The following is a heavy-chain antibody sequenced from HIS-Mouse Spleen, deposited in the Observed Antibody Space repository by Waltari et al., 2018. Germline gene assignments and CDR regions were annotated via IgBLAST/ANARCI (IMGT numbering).Heavy chain of an antibody. CDR2: IYQSGST. J-gene: IGHJ4*02. CDR1: GGSISSGGYP. V-gene: IGHV4-30-2*01. CDR3: ARESWNKGVVDY. D-gene: IGHD1-1*01. Sequence: LQLQESGSGLVKPSQTLSLTCAVSGGSISSGGYPWSWVRQPPGKGLEWIGYIYQSGSTSYTPSLKSRVTISVDRSKNQFSLQLSSVTAADTAVYYCARESWNKGVVDYWGQGTLVTVSS.